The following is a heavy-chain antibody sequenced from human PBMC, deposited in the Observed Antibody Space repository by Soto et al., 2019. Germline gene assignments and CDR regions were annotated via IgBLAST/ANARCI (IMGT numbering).Heavy chain of an antibody. J-gene: IGHJ3*02. CDR3: ARERQLLVKHDVFGI. D-gene: IGHD6-13*01. CDR2: IYYSGST. V-gene: IGHV4-59*01. CDR1: GGSISSYY. Sequence: QVQLQESGPGLVKPSETLSLTRTVSGGSISSYYWSWLRQPPGKGLEWIGYIYYSGSTNYNPSLRSRVTISVDTSKNQLERWWSFVLAADTAVYYWARERQLLVKHDVFGIWGQGTMVTVSS.